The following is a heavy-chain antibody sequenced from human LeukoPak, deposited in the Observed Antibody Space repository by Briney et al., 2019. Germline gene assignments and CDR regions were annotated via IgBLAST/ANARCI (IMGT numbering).Heavy chain of an antibody. CDR1: GYSISSGYY. V-gene: IGHV4-38-2*02. CDR3: AREEGNIVVVTASNWFDP. CDR2: IYHSGST. D-gene: IGHD2-21*02. Sequence: SETLSLTCTVSGYSISSGYYWGWIRQPPGKGLEWIGSIYHSGSTYYNPSLKSRVTISVDTSKNQFSLKLSSVTAADTAVYYCAREEGNIVVVTASNWFDPWGQGTLVTVSS. J-gene: IGHJ5*02.